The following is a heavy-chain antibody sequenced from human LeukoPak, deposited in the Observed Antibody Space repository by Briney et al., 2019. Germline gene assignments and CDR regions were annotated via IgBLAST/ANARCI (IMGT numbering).Heavy chain of an antibody. J-gene: IGHJ4*02. CDR1: GGSVSSGSYY. V-gene: IGHV4-61*01. CDR2: IYYRGTT. Sequence: PSETLSLTYTVSGGSVSSGSYYWSWIRQPPGKGLEWIGYIYYRGTTSYNPFLKSRVTISVDTSKNQFSLKLNSVTAADTAVYYCARLPRYSGYDHFDYWGQGILVIVSS. D-gene: IGHD5-12*01. CDR3: ARLPRYSGYDHFDY.